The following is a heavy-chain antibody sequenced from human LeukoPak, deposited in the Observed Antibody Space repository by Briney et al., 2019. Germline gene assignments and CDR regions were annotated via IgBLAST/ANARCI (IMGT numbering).Heavy chain of an antibody. J-gene: IGHJ5*02. V-gene: IGHV4-39*01. CDR2: IYYSGTT. CDR3: GRQGESYRNWIDP. CDR1: GGSISSSSYY. D-gene: IGHD1-26*01. Sequence: SETLSLTCTVSGGSISSSSYYWGWIRQPPGKGLEWIGSIYYSGTTYYNPSLKSRVTISVDTSKNHFSLKLNSVTAADTAVYYCGRQGESYRNWIDPWGQGTLVTVSS.